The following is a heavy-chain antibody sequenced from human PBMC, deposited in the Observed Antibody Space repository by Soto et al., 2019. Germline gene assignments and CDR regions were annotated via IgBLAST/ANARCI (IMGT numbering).Heavy chain of an antibody. V-gene: IGHV4-30-4*01. CDR1: CDSISSRDYY. Sequence: PSETLSLTCTVSCDSISSRDYYWSWIRQPPGKGLEWIGYIYYSGSIYSSPSLKSRVTISVDTSQNQFSLKLTSVTAADTAVYYCARARIHCTSASCYTEFDSWGQGTLVTVSS. CDR3: ARARIHCTSASCYTEFDS. CDR2: IYYSGSI. D-gene: IGHD2-2*02. J-gene: IGHJ4*02.